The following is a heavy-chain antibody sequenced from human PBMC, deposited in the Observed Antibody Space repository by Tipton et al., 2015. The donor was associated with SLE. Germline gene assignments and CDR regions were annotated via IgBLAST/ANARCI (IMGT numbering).Heavy chain of an antibody. D-gene: IGHD6-13*01. CDR2: ISSSGSTI. CDR3: ARDGGDPIAAAADWFDP. J-gene: IGHJ5*02. CDR1: GFTFSSYE. V-gene: IGHV3-48*03. Sequence: GSLRLSCAASGFTFSSYEMNWVRQAPGKGLEWVSYISSSGSTIYYADSVKGRFTISRDNAKNSLYLQVNSLRAEDTAVYYCARDGGDPIAAAADWFDPWGQGALVTVSS.